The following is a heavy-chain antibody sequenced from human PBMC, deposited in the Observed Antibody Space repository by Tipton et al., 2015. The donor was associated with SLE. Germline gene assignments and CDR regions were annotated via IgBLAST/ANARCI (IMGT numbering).Heavy chain of an antibody. CDR1: GFTFSSYG. D-gene: IGHD3-22*01. Sequence: GSLRLSCAASGFTFSSYGMHWVRQAPGKGLEWVAFIRYDGSNKYYADSVKGRFTISRDNSKNTLYLQMNSLRAEDTAVYYCAKDKGYYDSSGYSPDAFDIWGQGTMVTVSS. CDR3: AKDKGYYDSSGYSPDAFDI. V-gene: IGHV3-30*02. J-gene: IGHJ3*02. CDR2: IRYDGSNK.